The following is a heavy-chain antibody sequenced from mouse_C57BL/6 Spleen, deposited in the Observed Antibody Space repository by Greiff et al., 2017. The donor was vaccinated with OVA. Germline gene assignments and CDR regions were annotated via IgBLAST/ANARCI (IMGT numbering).Heavy chain of an antibody. D-gene: IGHD2-1*01. V-gene: IGHV14-4*01. J-gene: IGHJ2*01. Sequence: EVQLQQSGAELVRPGASVKLSCTASGFNIKDDYMHWVKQRPEQGLEWIGWIDPENGDTEYASKFQGKATITADTSSNTAYLQLSSLTSEDTAVYYCIIYYGNYEGYFDYWGQGTTLTVSS. CDR3: IIYYGNYEGYFDY. CDR2: IDPENGDT. CDR1: GFNIKDDY.